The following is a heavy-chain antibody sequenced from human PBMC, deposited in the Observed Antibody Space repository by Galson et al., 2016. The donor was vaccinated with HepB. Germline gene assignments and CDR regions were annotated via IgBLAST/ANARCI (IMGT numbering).Heavy chain of an antibody. V-gene: IGHV3-30-3*01. Sequence: SLRLSCAASGFTFSSYAMHWVRQAPGKGLEWVAVISYDGNNKYFAGSVKGRFTISRENSYNTLYLQMKSLRPDDTAVYYCAKAVGGGSGSLPDYWRQGALVTVSS. CDR1: GFTFSSYA. D-gene: IGHD1-26*01. CDR2: ISYDGNNK. J-gene: IGHJ4*02. CDR3: AKAVGGGSGSLPDY.